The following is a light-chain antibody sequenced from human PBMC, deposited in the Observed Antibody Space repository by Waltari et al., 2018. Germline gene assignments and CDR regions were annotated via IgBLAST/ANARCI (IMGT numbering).Light chain of an antibody. Sequence: SYVLTQSPSVSVAPGATAMIPCGGNNIGSKTVHWYQQNTGKAPILVMCYSNDRPSGVPERFSGSKSGSTATLTISRVEAGDEADYYGQLWDSDSDHVVFGGGTKVTGL. CDR1: NIGSKT. CDR3: QLWDSDSDHVV. V-gene: IGLV3-21*04. J-gene: IGLJ2*01. CDR2: YSN.